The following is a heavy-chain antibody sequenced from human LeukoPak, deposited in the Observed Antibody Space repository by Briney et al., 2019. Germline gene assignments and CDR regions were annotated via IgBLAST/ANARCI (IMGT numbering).Heavy chain of an antibody. Sequence: SETLSLTCTVSGGSIRSDYYWGWIRQPPGKGLEFIGSMFYGGSTYYNPSLKSRVTISVDTSKNQFSLKLTSVIAADTAVYYCARNMVRANWFDPWGQGTLVTVSS. V-gene: IGHV4-39*07. CDR1: GGSIRSDYY. D-gene: IGHD3-10*01. CDR3: ARNMVRANWFDP. J-gene: IGHJ5*02. CDR2: MFYGGST.